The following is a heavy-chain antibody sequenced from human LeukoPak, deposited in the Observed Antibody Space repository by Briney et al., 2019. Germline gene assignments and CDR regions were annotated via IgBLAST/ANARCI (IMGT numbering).Heavy chain of an antibody. V-gene: IGHV5-51*01. J-gene: IGHJ6*03. CDR3: ARRGIVATIADYYYYYMDV. CDR1: GYSFTNYW. Sequence: GESLKISCKGSGYSFTNYWIGWVRQMPGKGLEWMGIIYPGDSDTRYSPSFQGQVTISADKSISTAYLQWSSLKASDTAMYYCARRGIVATIADYYYYYMDVWGKGTTVTVSS. CDR2: IYPGDSDT. D-gene: IGHD5-12*01.